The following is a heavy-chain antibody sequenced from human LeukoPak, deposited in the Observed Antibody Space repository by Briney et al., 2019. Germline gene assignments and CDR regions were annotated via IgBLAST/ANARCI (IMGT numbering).Heavy chain of an antibody. Sequence: PGGSLRLSCAASGFTFSSYAMSWVRQAPGKGLEWVSGISGGGVRTYYADSVKGRFTISRDISKNTLYLQLNSLRAEDTAIYYCAKGPNSSPNNLNYWGQGTLVTVSS. V-gene: IGHV3-23*01. CDR1: GFTFSSYA. D-gene: IGHD6-6*01. J-gene: IGHJ4*02. CDR2: ISGGGVRT. CDR3: AKGPNSSPNNLNY.